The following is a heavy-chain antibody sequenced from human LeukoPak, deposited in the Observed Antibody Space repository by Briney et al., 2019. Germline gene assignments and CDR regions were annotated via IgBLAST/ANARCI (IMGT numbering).Heavy chain of an antibody. CDR3: ARAHSSWYRRDFDY. CDR2: VYYTGST. CDR1: GVSISLYY. D-gene: IGHD6-13*01. Sequence: SETLSLTCTVSGVSISLYYWSWIRQPPGKALEWIGYVYYTGSTNYNPSLKSRVTISVDTSKNQFSLKLSSVTAADTAVYYCARAHSSWYRRDFDYWGQGTLVTVSS. J-gene: IGHJ4*02. V-gene: IGHV4-59*12.